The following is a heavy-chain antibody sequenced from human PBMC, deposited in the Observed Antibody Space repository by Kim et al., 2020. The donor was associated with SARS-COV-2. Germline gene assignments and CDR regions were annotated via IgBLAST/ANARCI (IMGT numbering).Heavy chain of an antibody. J-gene: IGHJ4*02. CDR3: ARHIVLVIAIN. V-gene: IGHV4-39*01. CDR1: GGSISSSSYY. CDR2: IYYSGST. Sequence: SETLSLTCTVSGGSISSSSYYWGWIRQPPGKGLEWIGSIYYSGSTYYNPSLKSRVTISVDTSKNQFSLKLSSVTAADTAVYYCARHIVLVIAINWGQGTL. D-gene: IGHD2-21*01.